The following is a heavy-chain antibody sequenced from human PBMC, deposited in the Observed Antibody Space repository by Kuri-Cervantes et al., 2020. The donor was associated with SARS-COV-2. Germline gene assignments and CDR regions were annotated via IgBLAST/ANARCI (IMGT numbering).Heavy chain of an antibody. V-gene: IGHV4-34*01. CDR1: GGSFSGYY. CDR3: ARARRAARTPYYYYGMDV. CDR2: INHSGST. Sequence: SETLSLTCAVYGGSFSGYYWSWIRQPPGKGLEWIGEINHSGSTNYNPSLKGRVTISVDTSKNQFSLKLSSVTAADTAVYYCARARRAARTPYYYYGMDVWGQGTTVTVSS. D-gene: IGHD6-6*01. J-gene: IGHJ6*02.